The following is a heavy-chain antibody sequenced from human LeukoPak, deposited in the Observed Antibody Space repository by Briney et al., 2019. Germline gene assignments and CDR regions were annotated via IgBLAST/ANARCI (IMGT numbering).Heavy chain of an antibody. CDR3: VRDNDVPPPPGIAADPRLTYFDP. CDR2: TYRTANT. J-gene: IGHJ5*01. Sequence: TETPSLTCAVSGYFIPTGSFWFCIPQPPDRGLLGICSTYRTANTYYNPSLKSRVTISVDTSKIPFSLMLTSVIAADTAFYYCVRDNDVPPPPGIAADPRLTYFDPWGRGTLVIVSS. D-gene: IGHD6-13*01. CDR1: GYFIPTGSF. V-gene: IGHV4-38-2*01.